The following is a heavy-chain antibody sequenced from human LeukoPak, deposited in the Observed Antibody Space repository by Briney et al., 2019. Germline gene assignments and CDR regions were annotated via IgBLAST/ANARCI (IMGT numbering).Heavy chain of an antibody. V-gene: IGHV3-7*01. D-gene: IGHD6-13*01. Sequence: SGGSLRLSCAASGFTFSSHWMTWVRQAPGKGLEWVANINQDGSERYYVDSVKGRFTISRDNAKNSLYLQMNSLRAEDTAVYYCARDSEYSSSLAFDIWGQGTMVTVSS. J-gene: IGHJ3*02. CDR2: INQDGSER. CDR3: ARDSEYSSSLAFDI. CDR1: GFTFSSHW.